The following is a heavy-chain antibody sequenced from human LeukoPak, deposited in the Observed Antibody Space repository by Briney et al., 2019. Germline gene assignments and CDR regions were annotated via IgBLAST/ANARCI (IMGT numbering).Heavy chain of an antibody. CDR1: GFTFSSYS. CDR2: ISSSSSYI. D-gene: IGHD5-12*01. CDR3: ARDRRKDIVAVPRESGYYYGMDV. Sequence: GGSLRLSCAASGFTFSSYSMNWVRQAPGKGLEWVSSISSSSSYIYYADSVRGRFTISRDNAKNSLYLQMNRQRAEDTAVFYCARDRRKDIVAVPRESGYYYGMDVWGQGTTVTVSS. V-gene: IGHV3-21*01. J-gene: IGHJ6*02.